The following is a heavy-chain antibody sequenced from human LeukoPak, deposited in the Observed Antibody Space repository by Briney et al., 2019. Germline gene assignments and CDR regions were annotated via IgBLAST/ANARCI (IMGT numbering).Heavy chain of an antibody. J-gene: IGHJ4*02. CDR3: ARDRYCSSTSCRLFDY. D-gene: IGHD2-2*01. V-gene: IGHV5-51*01. CDR1: GCSFTSYW. Sequence: GEALKISFKGSGCSFTSYWIGWGRPRPGKGGEWMGIIYPGDCDTRYSPSFQGQVTISADKSISTAYLQWSSLKASDTAMYYCARDRYCSSTSCRLFDYWGQGTLVTVSS. CDR2: IYPGDCDT.